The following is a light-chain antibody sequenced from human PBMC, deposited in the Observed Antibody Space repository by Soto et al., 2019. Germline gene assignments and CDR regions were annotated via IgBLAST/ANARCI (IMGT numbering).Light chain of an antibody. CDR2: DAS. CDR3: QQRSNWPPSP. CDR1: QSVSNNY. Sequence: DIVLTQEPGTLSLSPGERATLSCRASQSVSNNYLAWYQQNPGQAPRLLIYDASDRATGIPGRFSGSGSGTDFTLTITSLEPEELAVYYGQQRSNWPPSPFGQGTRLE. V-gene: IGKV3-11*01. J-gene: IGKJ5*01.